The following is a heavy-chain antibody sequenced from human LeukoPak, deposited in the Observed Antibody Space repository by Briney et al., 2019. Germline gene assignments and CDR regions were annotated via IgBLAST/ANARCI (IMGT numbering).Heavy chain of an antibody. CDR3: ARTWLYCSSTSCYEPAFDI. CDR1: GGSISSYY. J-gene: IGHJ3*02. V-gene: IGHV4-4*07. CDR2: IYTSGST. Sequence: SETLSLTCTASGGSISSYYWSWIRQPAGKGLEWIGRIYTSGSTNYNPSLKSRVTMSVDTSKNQFSLKLSSVTAADTAVYYCARTWLYCSSTSCYEPAFDIWGQGTMVTVS. D-gene: IGHD2-2*01.